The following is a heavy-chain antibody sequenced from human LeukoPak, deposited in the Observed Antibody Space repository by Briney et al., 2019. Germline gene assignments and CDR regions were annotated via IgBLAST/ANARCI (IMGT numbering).Heavy chain of an antibody. CDR3: ARQSLGYVDY. V-gene: IGHV6-1*01. CDR1: GDSVSNKDAA. CDR2: TYYRSKWSN. J-gene: IGHJ4*02. Sequence: SQILSLTCAISGDSVSNKDAAWNWIRQSPSRGLEWLGRTYYRSKWSNDYAVSVKSRITINPDTSKNQFSLQLKSVTPDDTAVYYCARQSLGYVDYWGQGSRVTVSS. D-gene: IGHD2-15*01.